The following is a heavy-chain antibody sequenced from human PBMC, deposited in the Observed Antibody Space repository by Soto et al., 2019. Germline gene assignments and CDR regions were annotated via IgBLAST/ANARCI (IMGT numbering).Heavy chain of an antibody. CDR3: ARGSDGGFDP. V-gene: IGHV4-30-4*01. D-gene: IGHD3-10*01. J-gene: IGHJ5*02. CDR1: GASISSGDYY. CDR2: IYYSGST. Sequence: SEILSLTCSVSGASISSGDYYWSWIRQPPGKGLEWIGYIYYSGSTYYNPSLKSRVTISVDTSKNQFSLKLSSVTAADTAVYYGARGSDGGFDPWGQGTLPTVSS.